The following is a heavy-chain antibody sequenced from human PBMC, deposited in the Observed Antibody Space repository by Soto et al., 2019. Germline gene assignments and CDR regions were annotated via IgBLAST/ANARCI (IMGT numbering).Heavy chain of an antibody. Sequence: ASVKVSCKASGYTFTSYAMHWVRQAPGQRLEWMGWINAGNGNTKYSQKFQGRVTITRDTSASTAYMELSSLRSEDTAVYYCARDLVLRIAGRATNWFDPWGQGTLVTV. CDR3: ARDLVLRIAGRATNWFDP. D-gene: IGHD6-6*01. CDR2: INAGNGNT. J-gene: IGHJ5*02. CDR1: GYTFTSYA. V-gene: IGHV1-3*01.